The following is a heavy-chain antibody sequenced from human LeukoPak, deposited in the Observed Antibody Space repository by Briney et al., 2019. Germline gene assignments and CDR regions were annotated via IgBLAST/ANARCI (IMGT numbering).Heavy chain of an antibody. D-gene: IGHD2-2*01. J-gene: IGHJ6*03. CDR1: GFTFGDYA. V-gene: IGHV3-49*04. CDR2: IRSKAYGGTT. Sequence: GVLRLSCTASGFTFGDYAMSWVRQAPGKGLEWVGFIRSKAYGGTTEYAASVKGRFTISRDDSKSIAYLQMNSLKTEDPAVYYCTRVRVEVPAQPWDYYYYYMDVWGKGTTVTVSS. CDR3: TRVRVEVPAQPWDYYYYYMDV.